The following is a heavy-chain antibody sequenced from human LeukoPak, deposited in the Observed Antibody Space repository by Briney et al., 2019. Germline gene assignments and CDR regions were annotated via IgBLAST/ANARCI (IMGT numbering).Heavy chain of an antibody. Sequence: PSQTLSLTCTVSGDSISSGGYYWSWIRQHPGKGLEWIGYIYYSENTYYNPSLKSRVTISLDTSKNQFSLKLSSVTAADTAVYYCAREVVVITSDAFDIWGQGTMVTVSS. V-gene: IGHV4-31*03. D-gene: IGHD3-22*01. J-gene: IGHJ3*02. CDR1: GDSISSGGYY. CDR2: IYYSENT. CDR3: AREVVVITSDAFDI.